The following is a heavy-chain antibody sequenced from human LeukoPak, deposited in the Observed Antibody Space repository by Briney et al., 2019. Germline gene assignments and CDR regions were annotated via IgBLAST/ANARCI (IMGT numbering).Heavy chain of an antibody. CDR3: ARSAYYYYYMDV. V-gene: IGHV3-7*01. Sequence: ETLSLTCTVSGGSISGYYLNWIRQPPGKGLEWVANIKQDGSEKYYVDSVKGRFTISRDNAKNSLYLQMNSLRAEDTAVYYCARSAYYYYYMDVWGKGTTVTVSS. J-gene: IGHJ6*03. CDR1: GGSISGYY. CDR2: IKQDGSEK.